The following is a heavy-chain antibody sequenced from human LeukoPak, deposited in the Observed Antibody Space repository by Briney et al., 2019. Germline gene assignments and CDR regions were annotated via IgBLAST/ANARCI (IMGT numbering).Heavy chain of an antibody. Sequence: GASVKVSCKASGYTFNTYGITWVRQAPGQGLEWMGWISGYNGKTKYAQNLQDRVTMTTDTSTTTAYMELRSLRSDDTAVYYCARAGAVVDNWFDSWGQGTLVTVSS. D-gene: IGHD2-15*01. CDR2: ISGYNGKT. CDR3: ARAGAVVDNWFDS. J-gene: IGHJ5*01. CDR1: GYTFNTYG. V-gene: IGHV1-18*01.